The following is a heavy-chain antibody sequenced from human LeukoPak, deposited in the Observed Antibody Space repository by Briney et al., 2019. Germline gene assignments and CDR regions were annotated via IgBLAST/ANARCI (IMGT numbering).Heavy chain of an antibody. CDR3: AKEPGAPLGFGELQT. J-gene: IGHJ5*02. CDR1: GFTFSSYG. V-gene: IGHV3-30*18. D-gene: IGHD3-10*01. CDR2: ISYDGSNK. Sequence: PGGSLRLSCAASGFTFSSYGMHWVRQAPGKGLEWVAVISYDGSNKYYADSVKGRFTISRDNSKNTLYLQMNSLRAEDTAVYYCAKEPGAPLGFGELQTWGQGTLVTVSS.